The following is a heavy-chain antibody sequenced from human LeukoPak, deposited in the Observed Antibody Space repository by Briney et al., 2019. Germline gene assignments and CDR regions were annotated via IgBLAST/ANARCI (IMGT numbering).Heavy chain of an antibody. D-gene: IGHD1-26*01. V-gene: IGHV4-59*01. CDR3: ARGEWDLLFDY. J-gene: IGHJ4*02. CDR1: GGSITVYY. Sequence: PSETLSLTCAVSGGSITVYYWSWIRHPPGEGLEWIGYIFYSGSTNYNPSLKSRVTISVDTSKNQFSLKLSSVTAADTAMYYCARGEWDLLFDYWGQGTLVTVSS. CDR2: IFYSGST.